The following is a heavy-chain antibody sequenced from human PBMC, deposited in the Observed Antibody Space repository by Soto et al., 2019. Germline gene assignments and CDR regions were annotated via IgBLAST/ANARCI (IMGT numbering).Heavy chain of an antibody. V-gene: IGHV1-18*04. CDR1: GYSFIDHG. D-gene: IGHD2-2*01. J-gene: IGHJ4*02. Sequence: QVQLVQSGTDVKRPGASVQVPCKATGYSFIDHGINWLRQTPGQGLEWMGWSSPYNGDTNYAQKFLGRVTMTPDTPTRKAYMELRTLTSDDPAVYYWASDKEMGYCSKTSCSSLTFDYWGQGTLVTVSS. CDR2: SSPYNGDT. CDR3: ASDKEMGYCSKTSCSSLTFDY.